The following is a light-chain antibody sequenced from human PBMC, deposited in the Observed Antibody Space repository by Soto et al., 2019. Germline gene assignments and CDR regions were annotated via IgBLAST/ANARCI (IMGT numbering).Light chain of an antibody. V-gene: IGKV1-5*03. CDR1: QSISIY. CDR2: EAS. Sequence: DIQMTQSPSTLSASVGDRVTITCRASQSISIYLAWYQQKPGKAPKLLIYEASSLESGVPARFSGSGSGTEFTLTISSLQSEDFAVYYCQQYNNWPPWTFGQGTKVDIK. J-gene: IGKJ1*01. CDR3: QQYNNWPPWT.